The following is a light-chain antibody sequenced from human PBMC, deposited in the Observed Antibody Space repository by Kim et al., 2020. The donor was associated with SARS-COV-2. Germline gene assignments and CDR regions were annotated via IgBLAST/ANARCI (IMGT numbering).Light chain of an antibody. CDR3: LLYYGGAVV. V-gene: IGLV7-43*01. CDR1: TGAVTTSYY. J-gene: IGLJ3*02. CDR2: STS. Sequence: VVTQEPSLTVSPGGTVTLTCASSTGAVTTSYYPNWFQQKPGQAPRPLIYSTSNKHSWTPAQFSGSLLGGKAALTLSGVQPEDEAEYYCLLYYGGAVVFGGGTQLTVL.